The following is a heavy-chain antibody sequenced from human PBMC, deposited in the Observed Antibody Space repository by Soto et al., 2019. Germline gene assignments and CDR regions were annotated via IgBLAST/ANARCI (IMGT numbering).Heavy chain of an antibody. CDR3: AKSAYGDYDSRGLFDN. J-gene: IGHJ4*02. CDR1: GFPFSGYA. Sequence: EVQLLESGGGLVQPGGSLRLSCAASGFPFSGYAINWVRQAPGQGLEWVSIISGSGSSTNYADSVKGRFTISRDNSSDTVYLQMNSQGAEDTVVDYCAKSAYGDYDSRGLFDNWGQGTVVTVSS. CDR2: ISGSGSST. V-gene: IGHV3-23*01. D-gene: IGHD4-17*01.